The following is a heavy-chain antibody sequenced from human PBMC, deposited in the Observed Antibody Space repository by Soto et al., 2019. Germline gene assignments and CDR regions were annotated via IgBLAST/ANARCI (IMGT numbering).Heavy chain of an antibody. CDR2: IYSVDST. D-gene: IGHD3-3*01. Sequence: GGSLRLSCAASGFTVSNYRMSWVRQAPGKGLEWVSVIYSVDSTYYADSVKGRFAASRDNAKRSLYLQMNSLRVEDTAVYYCVRDFWSRSSYQWGQGAPVTVSS. V-gene: IGHV3-53*01. CDR1: GFTVSNYR. J-gene: IGHJ4*02. CDR3: VRDFWSRSSYQ.